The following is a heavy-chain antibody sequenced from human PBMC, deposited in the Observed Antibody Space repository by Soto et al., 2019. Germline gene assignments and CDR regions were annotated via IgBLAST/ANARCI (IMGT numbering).Heavy chain of an antibody. J-gene: IGHJ3*02. V-gene: IGHV3-43*02. CDR3: AKGDGYNYGDAFDI. CDR2: ISGDGGSK. Sequence: GGSLRLSCAASGFTFDDYAMHWVRQAPGKGLEWVSLISGDGGSKYYADSVKGRFTISRDNSKNSLYLQMNSLRTEDTAVYYCAKGDGYNYGDAFDIWGQGTMVTVSS. CDR1: GFTFDDYA. D-gene: IGHD5-12*01.